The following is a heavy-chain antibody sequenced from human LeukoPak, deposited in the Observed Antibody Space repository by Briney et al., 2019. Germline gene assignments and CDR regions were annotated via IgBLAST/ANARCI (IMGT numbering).Heavy chain of an antibody. Sequence: SVKVSCKASGGTFSSYTINWVRQAPGQGLEWMGGIIPIFGTANYAQKFQGRVTITTDKSTSTTYMELSSLRSEDTAVYYCARTVVVTAEHAFDVWGQGTMVTVSS. CDR1: GGTFSSYT. D-gene: IGHD2-21*02. V-gene: IGHV1-69*05. J-gene: IGHJ3*01. CDR2: IIPIFGTA. CDR3: ARTVVVTAEHAFDV.